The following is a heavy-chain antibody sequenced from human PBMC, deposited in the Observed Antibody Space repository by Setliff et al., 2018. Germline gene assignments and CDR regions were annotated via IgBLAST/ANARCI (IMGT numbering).Heavy chain of an antibody. D-gene: IGHD2-2*01. CDR2: IKHDGTYT. CDR1: GFIFSNYW. V-gene: IGHV3-7*03. CDR3: ARDGSIEVGPGTNQELDV. J-gene: IGHJ6*04. Sequence: GSLRLSCATSGFIFSNYWMAWVRQAPGKGLEWVATIKHDGTYTYCVDSVKGRFAVSRDNTNNSMYLQMNSLGTDDTAVYYCARDGSIEVGPGTNQELDVWGTGTTVTVSS.